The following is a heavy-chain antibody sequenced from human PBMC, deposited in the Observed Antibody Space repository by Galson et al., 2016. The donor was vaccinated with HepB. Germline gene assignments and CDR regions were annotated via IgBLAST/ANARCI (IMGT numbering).Heavy chain of an antibody. Sequence: SLRLSCAASGFTFSSYWMHWVRQAPGKGLVWVSRINTDGSSTSYADSVKGRFTISRDNAKNTLYLQMNSLRAEDTAVYYCARDSYISGYYYGMDVWGRGTTVTVSS. V-gene: IGHV3-74*01. CDR1: GFTFSSYW. J-gene: IGHJ6*02. D-gene: IGHD6-19*01. CDR3: ARDSYISGYYYGMDV. CDR2: INTDGSST.